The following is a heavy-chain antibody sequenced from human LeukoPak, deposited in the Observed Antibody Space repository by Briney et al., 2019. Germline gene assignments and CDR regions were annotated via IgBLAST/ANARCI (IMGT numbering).Heavy chain of an antibody. D-gene: IGHD2-15*01. Sequence: SETLSLTCTVSGGSISGYYWSWIRQPPGKGLEWIGYIYYSGSTNYNPSLKSRVSISVDTSKNQFSLKLSSVTAADTAVYYCARLTYCSGGSCHYYFDYRGQGTLVTVSS. CDR1: GGSISGYY. V-gene: IGHV4-59*08. CDR2: IYYSGST. CDR3: ARLTYCSGGSCHYYFDY. J-gene: IGHJ4*02.